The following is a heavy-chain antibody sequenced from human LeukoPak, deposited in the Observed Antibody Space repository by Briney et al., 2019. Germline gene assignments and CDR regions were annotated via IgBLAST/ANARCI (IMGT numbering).Heavy chain of an antibody. Sequence: GASVKVSCKASGYTFTSNGISWVRQAPGQGLEWMGWIRAYNGNTNYEQKLQGRVTMTTDTSTSTAYMELRSLRSDDTAVYYCASLKNSYDSSGYLVTDAFDIWGQGTMVTVSS. CDR3: ASLKNSYDSSGYLVTDAFDI. D-gene: IGHD3-22*01. CDR2: IRAYNGNT. J-gene: IGHJ3*02. V-gene: IGHV1-18*01. CDR1: GYTFTSNG.